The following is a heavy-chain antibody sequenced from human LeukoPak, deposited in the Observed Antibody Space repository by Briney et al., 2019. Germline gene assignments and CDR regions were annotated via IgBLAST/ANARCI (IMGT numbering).Heavy chain of an antibody. CDR1: GGSISSSSYY. Sequence: SETLSLTCTVSGGSISSSSYYWGWIRQPPGKGLEWIGYIYYSGSTNYNPSLKSRVTISVDTSKNQFSLKLSSVTAADTAVYYCARLRTEYSSSSYIDYWGQGTLVTVSS. CDR2: IYYSGST. V-gene: IGHV4-61*05. CDR3: ARLRTEYSSSSYIDY. J-gene: IGHJ4*02. D-gene: IGHD6-6*01.